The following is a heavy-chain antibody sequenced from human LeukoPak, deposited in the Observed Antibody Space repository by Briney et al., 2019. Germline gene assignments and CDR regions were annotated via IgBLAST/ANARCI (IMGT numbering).Heavy chain of an antibody. V-gene: IGHV1-18*01. J-gene: IGHJ4*02. Sequence: GASVKVSCKASGYTFTSYGISWVRQAPGQGLEWMGWISAYNGNTNYAQKLQGRVTMTTDTSTSTAYMELRSLRSDDTAVYYCARVEGSYCSSTSCYLDYWGQGTLVTVSS. CDR2: ISAYNGNT. D-gene: IGHD2-2*01. CDR3: ARVEGSYCSSTSCYLDY. CDR1: GYTFTSYG.